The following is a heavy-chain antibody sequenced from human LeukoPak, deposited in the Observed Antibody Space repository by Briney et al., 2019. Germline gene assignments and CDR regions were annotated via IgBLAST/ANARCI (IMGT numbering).Heavy chain of an antibody. CDR2: ISSSSSYI. CDR1: GFTFSSYA. CDR3: ARDRDGYTFDI. Sequence: GGSLRLSCTASGFTFSSYAMSWVRQAPGKGLEWVSSISSSSSYIYYADSVKGRFTISRDNAKNSLYLQMNSLRAEDTAVYYCARDRDGYTFDIWGQGTMVTVSS. V-gene: IGHV3-21*01. J-gene: IGHJ3*02. D-gene: IGHD5-24*01.